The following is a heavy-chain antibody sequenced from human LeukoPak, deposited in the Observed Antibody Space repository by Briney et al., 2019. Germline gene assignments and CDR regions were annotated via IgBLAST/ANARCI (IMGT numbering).Heavy chain of an antibody. D-gene: IGHD3-16*02. CDR3: ARHRTASDY. CDR2: IRYDGSNK. CDR1: GFTFSGSG. V-gene: IGHV3-30*02. Sequence: GESLRLSCAASGFTFSGSGMHWVRQAPGKGLEWVAFIRYDGSNKYYADSVKGRFTISRDNAKNSLSLQMNSLRAEDTAVYYCARHRTASDYWGQGTLVTVSS. J-gene: IGHJ4*02.